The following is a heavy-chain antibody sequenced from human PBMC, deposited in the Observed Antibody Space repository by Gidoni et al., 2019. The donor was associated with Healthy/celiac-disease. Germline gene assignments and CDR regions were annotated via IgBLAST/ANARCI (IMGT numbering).Heavy chain of an antibody. CDR2: ISYDGSNK. V-gene: IGHV3-30*04. J-gene: IGHJ4*02. Sequence: HVQLVESGGGVAQPGRSLRLSCAASGLTFSSSAMHWVRQAPGMWLEWVAVISYDGSNKYYADSVKGRFTISRDNSKNTLYLQMNSLRAEDTAVYYCAREALHYYDSSGYFDYWGQGTLVTVSS. D-gene: IGHD3-22*01. CDR1: GLTFSSSA. CDR3: AREALHYYDSSGYFDY.